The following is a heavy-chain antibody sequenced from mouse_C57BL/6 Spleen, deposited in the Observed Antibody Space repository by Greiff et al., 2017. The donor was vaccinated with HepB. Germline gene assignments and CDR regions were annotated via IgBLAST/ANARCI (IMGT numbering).Heavy chain of an antibody. CDR1: GYTFTDYY. J-gene: IGHJ1*03. Sequence: VQLQQSGAEPVRPGASVKLSCKASGYTFTDYYFNWVKQTPGLGLEWIARMYPGSGNTYYNEKFKGKATLTAEKSSSTAYMQVSSLTSEDSAGYFCARGDGCYWYFGVWGTGTTVTVSS. CDR3: ARGDGCYWYFGV. V-gene: IGHV1-76*01. D-gene: IGHD2-3*01. CDR2: MYPGSGNT.